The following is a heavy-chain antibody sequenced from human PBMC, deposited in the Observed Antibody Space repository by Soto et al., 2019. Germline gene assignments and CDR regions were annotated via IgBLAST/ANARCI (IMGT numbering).Heavy chain of an antibody. V-gene: IGHV4-4*02. CDR1: GGSFTSDNW. D-gene: IGHD1-7*01. J-gene: IGHJ4*02. CDR3: ARRDPGTSVDY. Sequence: SETLSLTCAVSGGSFTSDNWWTWVRQPPGQGLEWIRDIYRTGSPNYNPSLKGRVTISLDKAENQFSLKVTSLTAADTAVYYCARRDPGTSVDYWGQGTVVTVSS. CDR2: IYRTGSP.